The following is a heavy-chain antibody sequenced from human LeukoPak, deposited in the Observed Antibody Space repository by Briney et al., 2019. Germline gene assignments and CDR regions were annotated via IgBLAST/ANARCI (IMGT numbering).Heavy chain of an antibody. Sequence: ASVKVSCKASGGTFSSYAISWVRQVPGQGLEWMGGIIPIFGTANYAQKFQGRVTITADESTSTAYMELSSLRSEDTAVYYCARASRIAAAGTRYWFDPWGQGTLVTVSS. D-gene: IGHD6-13*01. CDR1: GGTFSSYA. CDR2: IIPIFGTA. CDR3: ARASRIAAAGTRYWFDP. V-gene: IGHV1-69*13. J-gene: IGHJ5*02.